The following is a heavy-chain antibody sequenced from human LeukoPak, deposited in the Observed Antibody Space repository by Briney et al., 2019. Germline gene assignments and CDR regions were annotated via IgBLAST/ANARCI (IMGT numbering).Heavy chain of an antibody. CDR1: GYTFTSYD. Sequence: ASVKVSCKASGYTFTSYDINWVRQATGQGLEWMGWISAYNGNTNYAQKLQGRVTMTTDTSTSTAYMELRSLRSDDTAVYYCARVVTSDSSGYYYYGMDVWGQGTTVTVSS. V-gene: IGHV1-18*01. J-gene: IGHJ6*02. CDR3: ARVVTSDSSGYYYYGMDV. D-gene: IGHD3-22*01. CDR2: ISAYNGNT.